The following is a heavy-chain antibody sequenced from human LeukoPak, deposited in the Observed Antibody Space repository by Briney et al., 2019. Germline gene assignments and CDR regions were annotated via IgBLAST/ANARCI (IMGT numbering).Heavy chain of an antibody. D-gene: IGHD3-22*01. CDR2: INPNSGGT. CDR3: ARDLRMYYYDSSGYRAEYFQH. V-gene: IGHV1-2*02. J-gene: IGHJ1*01. Sequence: GASVKVSCKASGYTFTGYYMHWVRQAPGQGLEWMGWINPNSGGTNYAQKLQGRVTMTRDTSISTAYMELSRLRSDDTAVYYCARDLRMYYYDSSGYRAEYFQHWGQGTLVTVSS. CDR1: GYTFTGYY.